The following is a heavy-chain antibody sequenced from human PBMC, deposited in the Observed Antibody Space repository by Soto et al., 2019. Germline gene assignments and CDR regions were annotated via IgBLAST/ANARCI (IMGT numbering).Heavy chain of an antibody. CDR3: AEENQHLVHDY. J-gene: IGHJ4*02. D-gene: IGHD6-13*01. Sequence: QVQLVESGGGVVRPGRSLRLTCAASGFTFRNYGMHWVRQAPGKGLEWVAVISHDGSDKYYADSMKGRFIISRDNSENTLFLNMNSLKPEDTAVYYCAEENQHLVHDYWGQGTLVTVSS. CDR1: GFTFRNYG. CDR2: ISHDGSDK. V-gene: IGHV3-30*18.